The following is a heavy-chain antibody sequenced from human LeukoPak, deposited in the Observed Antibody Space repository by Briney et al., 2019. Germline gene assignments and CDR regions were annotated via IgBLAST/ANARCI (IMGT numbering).Heavy chain of an antibody. D-gene: IGHD4-17*01. V-gene: IGHV3-23*01. Sequence: GGSLRLSCAASGFTFSSFAMSWVRQAPGKGLEWVSAISGSGGSTYYADSVKGRFTISRDNSKNTLYLQMNSLRAEDTAVYYCAKDMETTVTTTLDYWGQGTLVTVSS. CDR3: AKDMETTVTTTLDY. J-gene: IGHJ4*02. CDR1: GFTFSSFA. CDR2: ISGSGGST.